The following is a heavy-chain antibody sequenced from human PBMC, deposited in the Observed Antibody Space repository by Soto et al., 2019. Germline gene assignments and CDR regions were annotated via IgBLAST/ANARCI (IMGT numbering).Heavy chain of an antibody. J-gene: IGHJ4*02. CDR2: INPSDGST. D-gene: IGHD3-22*01. CDR1: GYTFTTYY. V-gene: IGHV1-46*01. Sequence: ASVKVSCKTSGYTFTTYYMHWVRQAPGQGLEWMGVINPSDGSTYSAQKFQGRVTITADESTSTAYMELSSLRSEDTAVYYCARSRANFFDSRGYYYSPFDYWGQGTLVPVSS. CDR3: ARSRANFFDSRGYYYSPFDY.